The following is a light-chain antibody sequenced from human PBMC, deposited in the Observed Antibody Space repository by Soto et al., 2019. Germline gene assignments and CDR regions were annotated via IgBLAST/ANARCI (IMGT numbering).Light chain of an antibody. CDR2: GAS. J-gene: IGKJ2*01. Sequence: EIVMTQSPATLSVSPGERATLSCRASQSVSSNLAWYQQKPGQAPRLLIYGASTRATGIPARFSGSGSGTEFTLTISSLQSEDFAVYYCQRYNNWPPYTFGQGPKLEIK. V-gene: IGKV3-15*01. CDR3: QRYNNWPPYT. CDR1: QSVSSN.